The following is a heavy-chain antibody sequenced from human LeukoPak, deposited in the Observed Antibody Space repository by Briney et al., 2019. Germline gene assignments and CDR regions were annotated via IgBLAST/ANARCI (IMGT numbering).Heavy chain of an antibody. J-gene: IGHJ4*02. CDR3: AREGYCSGTSCPRRSRYFDY. CDR1: GGTFSSYA. Sequence: GASVKVSCKASGGTFSSYAISWVRQAPGQGLEWMGGIIPIFGTANYAQKFQGRVTITADKSTSTAYMELSSLRSEDTAVYYCAREGYCSGTSCPRRSRYFDYWGQGTLVTVSS. CDR2: IIPIFGTA. D-gene: IGHD2-2*01. V-gene: IGHV1-69*06.